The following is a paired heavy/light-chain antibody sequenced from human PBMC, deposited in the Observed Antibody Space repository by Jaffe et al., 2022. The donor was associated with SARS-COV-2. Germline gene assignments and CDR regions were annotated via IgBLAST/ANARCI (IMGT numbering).Heavy chain of an antibody. CDR1: GDTFRNFG. D-gene: IGHD3-22*01. J-gene: IGHJ3*01. CDR2: ITPIFGTV. V-gene: IGHV1-69*01. CDR3: GGFYDSSHYSYGPLLGLPFDL. Sequence: QVQLVQSGAEVKKPGSSVKVSCKASGDTFRNFGLNWVRQAPGQGLEWMGGITPIFGTVKYARKFQGRVTITADESASTSYMDLSSLRSDDTAMYYCGGFYDSSHYSYGPLLGLPFDLWGQGTMVTVSS.
Light chain of an antibody. V-gene: IGKV4-1*01. CDR3: QQYYSAWT. CDR1: QSVFYSSKNKNY. Sequence: DIVMTQSPDSLAVSLGERATINCKSSQSVFYSSKNKNYLAWYQQKPGQPPKLLIYWASTRESGVPDRFSGSGSGTDFTLTISSLQAEDVAVYYCQQYYSAWTFGQGTKVEIK. CDR2: WAS. J-gene: IGKJ1*01.